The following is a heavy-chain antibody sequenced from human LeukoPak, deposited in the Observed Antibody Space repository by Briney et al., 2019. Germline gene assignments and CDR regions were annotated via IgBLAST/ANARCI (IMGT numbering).Heavy chain of an antibody. CDR2: ITGSSDTI. V-gene: IGHV3-48*01. CDR1: GFTFSSYS. CDR3: TTAKNDY. Sequence: GGSLRLSCAASGFTFSSYSMNWVRQTSGKRLEWVSYITGSSDTIYYADSVKGRFTISRDNARNSLFLQMSSLRAEDTAVYYCTTAKNDYWGQGTLVTVFS. J-gene: IGHJ4*02.